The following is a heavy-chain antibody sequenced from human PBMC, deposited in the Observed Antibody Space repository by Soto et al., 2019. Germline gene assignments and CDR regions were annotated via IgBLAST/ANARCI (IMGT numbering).Heavy chain of an antibody. CDR1: GYSFTSYF. D-gene: IGHD2-15*01. J-gene: IGHJ4*02. Sequence: ASVKVSCKASGYSFTSYFMHWVRQAPGQGLEWMGIINPSGGSTSYAQKFQGRVTMTRDTSTSTVYMELSSLRSEDTAVYYCARVYCSGGSCYSIDYWGQGTLVTVSS. CDR3: ARVYCSGGSCYSIDY. V-gene: IGHV1-46*03. CDR2: INPSGGST.